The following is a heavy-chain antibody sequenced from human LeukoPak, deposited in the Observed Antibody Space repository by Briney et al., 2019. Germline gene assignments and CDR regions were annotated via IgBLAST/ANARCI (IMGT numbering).Heavy chain of an antibody. Sequence: GASVKVSCKASGYTFTSYGISWVRQAPGQGLEWMGWISAYNGNTNYAQKLQGRVTMTTDTSTSTAYMELRSLRSDDTAVYYCAREAGSGWYAGHYYYMDVWGKGTTVTISS. CDR1: GYTFTSYG. J-gene: IGHJ6*03. D-gene: IGHD6-19*01. CDR2: ISAYNGNT. CDR3: AREAGSGWYAGHYYYMDV. V-gene: IGHV1-18*01.